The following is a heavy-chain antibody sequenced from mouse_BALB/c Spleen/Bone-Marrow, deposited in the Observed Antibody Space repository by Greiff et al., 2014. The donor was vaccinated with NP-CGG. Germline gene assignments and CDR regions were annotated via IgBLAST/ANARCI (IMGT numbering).Heavy chain of an antibody. D-gene: IGHD2-1*01. CDR1: GYTFTSYV. Sequence: VQLQQSGPELVKPGASVKMSCKASGYTFTSYVMHWVKQKPGQGLEWIGYINPYNDGTKYNEKFKGKATLTSDKSSSTAYMELNSMTSEASAVYFCARNGNPDWYFDVWGAGTPVTVSS. CDR2: INPYNDGT. V-gene: IGHV1-14*01. J-gene: IGHJ1*01. CDR3: ARNGNPDWYFDV.